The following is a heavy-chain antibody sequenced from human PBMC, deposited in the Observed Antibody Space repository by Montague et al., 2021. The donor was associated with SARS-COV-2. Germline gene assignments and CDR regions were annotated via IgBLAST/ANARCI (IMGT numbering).Heavy chain of an antibody. CDR3: ARNLGSGWASFDY. D-gene: IGHD6-19*01. CDR2: ISSSRSYI. Sequence: SLRLSCAASGFTFSSYSMNWVRQAPGKGLEWVSSISSSRSYIYYADSVKGRFTIYRDNAKNSLYLQMNSLRAEDTAVYYCARNLGSGWASFDYWGQGTLVTVSS. J-gene: IGHJ4*02. V-gene: IGHV3-21*01. CDR1: GFTFSSYS.